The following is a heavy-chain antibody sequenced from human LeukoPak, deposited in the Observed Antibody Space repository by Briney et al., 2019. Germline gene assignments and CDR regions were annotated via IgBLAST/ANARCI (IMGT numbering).Heavy chain of an antibody. Sequence: GGSLRLSCAVSGFTFSSYWMSWVRQAPRKGLEWVASIKHDESEKYYVDSVKGRFTISRDNAKNSLYLQMNRLSAEDTAVYSRARQGGNFVYWGQGTLLTVSS. CDR2: IKHDESEK. V-gene: IGHV3-7*01. CDR1: GFTFSSYW. D-gene: IGHD2-15*01. CDR3: ARQGGNFVY. J-gene: IGHJ4*02.